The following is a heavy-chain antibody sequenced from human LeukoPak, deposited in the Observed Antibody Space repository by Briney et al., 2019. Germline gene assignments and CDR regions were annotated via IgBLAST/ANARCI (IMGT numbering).Heavy chain of an antibody. D-gene: IGHD3-22*01. CDR2: ISSSSSYI. CDR1: GFTFSSYS. J-gene: IGHJ5*02. Sequence: PGGSLRLSCAASGFTFSSYSMNWVRQAPGKGLEWVSSISSSSSYIYYADSVKGRFTISRDNAKNSLYLQMNSLRAEDTAVYHCARAYYDSSGYLPPWGQGTLVTVSS. V-gene: IGHV3-21*01. CDR3: ARAYYDSSGYLPP.